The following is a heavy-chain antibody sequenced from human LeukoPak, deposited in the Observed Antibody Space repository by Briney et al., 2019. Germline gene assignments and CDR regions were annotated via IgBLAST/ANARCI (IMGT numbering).Heavy chain of an antibody. Sequence: GGSLRLXCAASGFTFSSYSMNWVRQAPGKGLEWVSSISSSSSYIYYADSVKGRFTISRDNAKNSLYLQMNSLRAEDTAVYYCARDSHPYYYDSSAFNWFDPWGQGTLVTVSS. CDR3: ARDSHPYYYDSSAFNWFDP. CDR1: GFTFSSYS. J-gene: IGHJ5*02. V-gene: IGHV3-21*01. D-gene: IGHD3-22*01. CDR2: ISSSSSYI.